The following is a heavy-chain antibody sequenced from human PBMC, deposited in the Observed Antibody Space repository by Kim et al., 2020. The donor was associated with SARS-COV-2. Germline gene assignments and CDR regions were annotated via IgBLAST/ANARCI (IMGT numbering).Heavy chain of an antibody. D-gene: IGHD3-10*01. J-gene: IGHJ6*02. CDR1: GGTFSSYA. V-gene: IGHV1-69*13. CDR3: AGVRGVIGDLEYYGMDV. Sequence: SVKVSCKASGGTFSSYAISWVRQAPGQGLEWMGGIIPIFGTANYAQKFQGRVTITADESTSTAYMELSSLRSEDTAVYYCAGVRGVIGDLEYYGMDVWGQGTTVTVSS. CDR2: IIPIFGTA.